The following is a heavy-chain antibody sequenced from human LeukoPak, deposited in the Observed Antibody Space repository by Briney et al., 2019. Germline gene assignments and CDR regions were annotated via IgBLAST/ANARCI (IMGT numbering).Heavy chain of an antibody. V-gene: IGHV3-23*01. CDR2: ISGSGGST. CDR3: ARDPRIFGVVIDYYGMDV. Sequence: GGSLRLSCAASGFTFSSYAMSWVRQAPGKGLEWVSAISGSGGSTYYADSVKGRFTISRDNSKNTLYLQMNSLRADDTAVYYCARDPRIFGVVIDYYGMDVWGQGTTVTVSS. D-gene: IGHD3-3*01. CDR1: GFTFSSYA. J-gene: IGHJ6*02.